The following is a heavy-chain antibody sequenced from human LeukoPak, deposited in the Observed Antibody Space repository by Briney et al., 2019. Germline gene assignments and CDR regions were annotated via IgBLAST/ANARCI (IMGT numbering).Heavy chain of an antibody. V-gene: IGHV4-39*01. CDR2: VYYGGST. J-gene: IGHJ4*02. CDR1: GGSIRYSSYY. D-gene: IGHD3-3*01. Sequence: SETLSLTCTVSGGSIRYSSYYWGWIRQPPGKGLEWIDSVYYGGSTYSNPSLKSRVTIFVDTSKNQFSLKLTSVTAADTGVYYCARLNNEFWYWGQGTLVTVSS. CDR3: ARLNNEFWY.